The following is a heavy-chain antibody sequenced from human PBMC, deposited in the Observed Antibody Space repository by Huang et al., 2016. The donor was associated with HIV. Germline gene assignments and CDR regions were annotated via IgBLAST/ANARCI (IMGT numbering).Heavy chain of an antibody. Sequence: QVHLVESGGGVVQPGGSLRLSCAASGFKLSGFGMHWVRPAPGKGVEGVAVISYDGRSQFYTDSVKGRFTISRDNSDNTLSLQMKGLRPDDTAVYYCAKESRWFSDFDHWGQGVLVSVSS. CDR1: GFKLSGFG. CDR2: ISYDGRSQ. J-gene: IGHJ4*02. D-gene: IGHD2-15*01. CDR3: AKESRWFSDFDH. V-gene: IGHV3-30*18.